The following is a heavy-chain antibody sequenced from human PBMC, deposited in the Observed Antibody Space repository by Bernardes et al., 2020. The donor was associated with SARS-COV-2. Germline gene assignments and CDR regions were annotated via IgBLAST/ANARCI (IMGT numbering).Heavy chain of an antibody. J-gene: IGHJ6*02. CDR2: INKDGSEK. V-gene: IGHV3-7*01. Sequence: GGSLRLSCSASGFTFSNYWMSWVRQAPGKGLEWVANINKDGSEKYYVDSVKGRFTISRDNAKNSLHLQMNSLRAEDTAVYYCAREGETRNYYYYGMDVWGQGTTVTVYS. CDR3: AREGETRNYYYYGMDV. D-gene: IGHD3-16*01. CDR1: GFTFSNYW.